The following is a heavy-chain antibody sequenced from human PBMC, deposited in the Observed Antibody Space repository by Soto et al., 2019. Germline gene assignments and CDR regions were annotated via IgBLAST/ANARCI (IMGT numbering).Heavy chain of an antibody. CDR2: ISGSGGST. J-gene: IGHJ4*02. CDR1: GFTFSSYA. V-gene: IGHV3-23*01. D-gene: IGHD3-10*01. Sequence: GGSLRLSCAASGFTFSSYAMSWVRQAPGKGLEWVSAISGSGGSTYYADSVKGRFTTSRDNSKNTLYLQMNSLRAEDTAVYYCAKDYYGSGSYYTIFDYRGQGTLVTVSS. CDR3: AKDYYGSGSYYTIFDY.